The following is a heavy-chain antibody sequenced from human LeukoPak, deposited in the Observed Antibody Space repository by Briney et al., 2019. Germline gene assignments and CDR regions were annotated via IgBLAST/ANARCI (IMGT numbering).Heavy chain of an antibody. CDR3: ARGYSSGWRDAFDI. D-gene: IGHD6-19*01. V-gene: IGHV4-38-2*01. CDR2: IYHSGST. Sequence: PSETLSLTCVVSGYYISSGYYWGWIRQPPGKGLEWIGSIYHSGSTYYNPSLKSRVTISVDTSKNQFSLKLSSVTAADTAVYYCARGYSSGWRDAFDIWGQGTMVTVSS. J-gene: IGHJ3*02. CDR1: GYYISSGYY.